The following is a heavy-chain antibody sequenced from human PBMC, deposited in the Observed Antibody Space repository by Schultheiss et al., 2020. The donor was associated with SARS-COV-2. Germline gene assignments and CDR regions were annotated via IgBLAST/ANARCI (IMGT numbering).Heavy chain of an antibody. CDR3: ARGKPVTTFYYYYGMDV. V-gene: IGHV4-4*02. CDR2: IYHSGST. Sequence: SETLSLTCAVSGGSISSSNWWSWVRQPPGKGLEWIGEIYHSGSTNYNPSLKSRVTISVDTSKNQFSLKLSSVTAADTAVYYCARGKPVTTFYYYYGMDVWGQGTTVTVSS. CDR1: GGSISSSNW. D-gene: IGHD4-17*01. J-gene: IGHJ6*02.